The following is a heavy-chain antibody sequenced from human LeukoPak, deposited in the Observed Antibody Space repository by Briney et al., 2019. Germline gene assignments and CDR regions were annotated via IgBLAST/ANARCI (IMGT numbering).Heavy chain of an antibody. CDR3: ASYWGALGDDAFDI. V-gene: IGHV4-38-2*02. CDR1: GYSISSGYY. CDR2: IYHSGST. Sequence: PSESLSLTCTVSGYSISSGYYWGWIRQPPGKGLEWIGSIYHSGSTYYNPSLKSRVTISVDTSKNQFSLKLSSVTAADTAVYYCASYWGALGDDAFDIWGQGTMVTVSS. J-gene: IGHJ3*02. D-gene: IGHD3-16*01.